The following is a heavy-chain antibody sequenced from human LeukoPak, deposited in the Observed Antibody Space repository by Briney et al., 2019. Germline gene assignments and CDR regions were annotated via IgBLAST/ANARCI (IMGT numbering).Heavy chain of an antibody. CDR1: GGSISSSSYY. CDR2: IYYSGST. V-gene: IGHV4-39*07. Sequence: SETLSLTCTVSGGSISSSSYYWGWIRQPPGKGLEWIGSIYYSGSTYYNPSLKSRVTISVDTSKNQFSLKLSSVTAADTAVYYCAREPMVRGTPLDYWGQGTLVTVSS. D-gene: IGHD3-10*01. J-gene: IGHJ4*02. CDR3: AREPMVRGTPLDY.